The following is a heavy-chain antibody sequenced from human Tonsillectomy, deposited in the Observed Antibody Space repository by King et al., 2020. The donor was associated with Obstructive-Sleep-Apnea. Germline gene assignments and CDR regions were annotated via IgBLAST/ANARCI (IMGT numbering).Heavy chain of an antibody. J-gene: IGHJ6*02. CDR2: IKSKTDGGST. D-gene: IGHD1-26*01. CDR3: TTDPGVVGATGGYYYGMDV. CDR1: GFTFINAW. V-gene: IGHV3-15*01. Sequence: VQLVESGGGLVKPGGSLRLSCAASGFTFINAWMSWVRQAPGKGLEWVGRIKSKTDGGSTDYAAPVKGRFTISRDDSKITLYLQMNSLKTEDTAVYYCTTDPGVVGATGGYYYGMDVWGQGTTVTVSS.